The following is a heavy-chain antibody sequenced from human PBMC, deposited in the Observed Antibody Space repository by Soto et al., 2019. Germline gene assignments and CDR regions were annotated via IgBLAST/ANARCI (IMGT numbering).Heavy chain of an antibody. CDR1: GFTFSDYY. CDR3: ARNAPFASAFDY. V-gene: IGHV3-11*01. D-gene: IGHD3-3*01. CDR2: ISGSGTDI. Sequence: GGSLRLSCAASGFTFSDYYMTWIRQAPGKGLEWVSYISGSGTDIYYADSVKGRFTISRDNAKNSLYLQTNSLRAEDTAVYYCARNAPFASAFDYWGQGTLVTVSS. J-gene: IGHJ4*02.